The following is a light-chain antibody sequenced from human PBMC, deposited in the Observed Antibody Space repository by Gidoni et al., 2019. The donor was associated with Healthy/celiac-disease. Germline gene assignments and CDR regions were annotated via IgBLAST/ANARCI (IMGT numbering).Light chain of an antibody. CDR1: QSISSW. V-gene: IGKV1-5*03. CDR2: KES. CDR3: QQYNSYSGGT. J-gene: IGKJ1*01. Sequence: DIQMTQSPSTLSASVGDRVTITCRASQSISSWLAWYQQKPGKAPKLLIYKESSLESGVPSRFSGSGSGTEFTLTISSLQTDDFATYYCQQYNSYSGGTFGQGTKVEIK.